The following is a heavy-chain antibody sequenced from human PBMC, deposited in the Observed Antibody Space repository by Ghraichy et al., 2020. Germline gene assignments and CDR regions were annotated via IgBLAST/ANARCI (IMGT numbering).Heavy chain of an antibody. CDR1: GFTFSSYG. CDR3: AKGKDYITIYYMDV. CDR2: ISYDGSNK. Sequence: GGSLRLSCAASGFTFSSYGMHWVRQAPGKGLEWVAVISYDGSNKYYADSVKGRFTISRDNSKNTLYLQMNSLRAEDTAVYYCAKGKDYITIYYMDVWGKGTTVTVSS. V-gene: IGHV3-30*18. J-gene: IGHJ6*03. D-gene: IGHD3-16*01.